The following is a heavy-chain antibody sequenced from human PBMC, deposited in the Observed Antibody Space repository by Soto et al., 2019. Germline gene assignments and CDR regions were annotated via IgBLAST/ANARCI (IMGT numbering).Heavy chain of an antibody. J-gene: IGHJ6*03. CDR3: ARAGPTGYGDYYYYYMDV. Sequence: SETLSLTCAVYGGSFSGYYWSWIRQPPGKGLEWIGEINHSGSTNYNPSLKSRVTISVGTSKNQFSLKLSSVTAADTAVYYCARAGPTGYGDYYYYYMDVWGKGTTVTVSS. CDR1: GGSFSGYY. D-gene: IGHD4-17*01. CDR2: INHSGST. V-gene: IGHV4-34*01.